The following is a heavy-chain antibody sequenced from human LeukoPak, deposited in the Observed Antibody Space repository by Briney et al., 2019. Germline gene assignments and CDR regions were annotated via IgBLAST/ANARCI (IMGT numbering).Heavy chain of an antibody. CDR1: GFTFSSYW. V-gene: IGHV3-7*01. CDR3: ARDGRGYYYDSSGYYYY. D-gene: IGHD3-22*01. J-gene: IGHJ4*02. Sequence: GGSLRLSCAASGFTFSSYWMSWVRQAPGKGREWVANIKQDGSEKYYVDSVKGRFTISRDNAKNSLYLQMNSLRAEDTAVYYCARDGRGYYYDSSGYYYYWGQGTLVTVSS. CDR2: IKQDGSEK.